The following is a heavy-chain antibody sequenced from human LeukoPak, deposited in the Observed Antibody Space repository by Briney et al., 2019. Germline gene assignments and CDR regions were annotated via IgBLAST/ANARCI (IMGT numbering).Heavy chain of an antibody. V-gene: IGHV3-7*03. CDR2: IKLDGSEK. CDR3: ARDQYDTWSRRGNFDS. J-gene: IGHJ4*02. CDR1: GFTFSTYG. Sequence: GGSLRLSCAASGFTFSTYGMSWVRQAPGKGLEWVANIKLDGSEKNYVDSVKGRFTISRDNTKNSLYLQMNSLRAEDTAVFYCARDQYDTWSRRGNFDSWGQGTLVIVSS. D-gene: IGHD3-3*01.